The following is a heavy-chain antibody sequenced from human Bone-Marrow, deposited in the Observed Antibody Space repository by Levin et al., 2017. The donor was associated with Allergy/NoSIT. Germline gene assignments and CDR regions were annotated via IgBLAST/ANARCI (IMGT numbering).Heavy chain of an antibody. CDR1: GFTFSSYW. CDR2: IKQDGSEK. D-gene: IGHD3-9*01. V-gene: IGHV3-7*01. CDR3: ARVKRPLRYFDWLLSFDY. Sequence: GESLKISCAASGFTFSSYWMSWVRQAPGKGLEWVANIKQDGSEKYYVDSVKGRFTISRDNAKNSLYLQMNSLRAEDTAVYYCARVKRPLRYFDWLLSFDYWGQGTLVTVSS. J-gene: IGHJ4*02.